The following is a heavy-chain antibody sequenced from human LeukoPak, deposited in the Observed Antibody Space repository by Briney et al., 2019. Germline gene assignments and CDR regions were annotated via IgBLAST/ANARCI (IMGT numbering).Heavy chain of an antibody. Sequence: GGSLRLSCAASGFTFSSYSMTWVRQAPGKGLEWVSSISSSSSYIYYADSVKGRFTISRDNAKNSLYLQMNSLRAEDTAVYYCAIPINYYDSSGYYAFDYWGQGTLVTVSS. CDR1: GFTFSSYS. CDR2: ISSSSSYI. V-gene: IGHV3-21*01. CDR3: AIPINYYDSSGYYAFDY. D-gene: IGHD3-22*01. J-gene: IGHJ4*02.